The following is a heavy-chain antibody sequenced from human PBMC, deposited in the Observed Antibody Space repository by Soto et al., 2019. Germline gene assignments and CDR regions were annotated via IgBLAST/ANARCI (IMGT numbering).Heavy chain of an antibody. CDR3: ARAGGVVIDY. D-gene: IGHD2-21*01. J-gene: IGHJ4*02. CDR2: INHSGST. V-gene: IGHV4-34*01. Sequence: SETLSLTCAVYGGSSSGYYWTWIRQPPGTGLEWIGEINHSGSTNYNPSLKSRVTISVDTSKNQFSLKLTSVTAADTAVYYCARAGGVVIDYWGQGTLVTVSS. CDR1: GGSSSGYY.